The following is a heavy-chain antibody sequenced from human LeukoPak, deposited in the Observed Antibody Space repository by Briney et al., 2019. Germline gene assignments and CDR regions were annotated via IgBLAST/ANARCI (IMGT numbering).Heavy chain of an antibody. D-gene: IGHD1-26*01. V-gene: IGHV3-30-3*01. CDR3: VRAHSDYSGSYYARYYFDY. CDR2: ISYDGSNK. CDR1: GFTFSSYA. Sequence: GGSLRLSCAASGFTFSSYAMRWVRQAPGKGLEWVAVISYDGSNKYYADSVKGRFTISRDNSKNTLYLQMNSLRAEDTAVYYCVRAHSDYSGSYYARYYFDYWGQGTLVTVSS. J-gene: IGHJ4*02.